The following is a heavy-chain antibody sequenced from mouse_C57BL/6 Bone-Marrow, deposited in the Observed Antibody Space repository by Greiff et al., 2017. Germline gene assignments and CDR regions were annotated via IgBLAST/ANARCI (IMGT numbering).Heavy chain of an antibody. J-gene: IGHJ2*01. CDR3: ASEAGISFLHY. CDR1: GYTFNSYW. CDR2: INPSNGGT. D-gene: IGHD1-1*01. Sequence: QVQLQQPGNELVQPVASLKLSCKTSGYTFNSYWMHLVKPRPGQGLEWIGNINPSNGGTNYNEKFKSKATLTVDKSSSTAYMQLSSLTSEDSAVYYCASEAGISFLHYWGQGATLTVFS. V-gene: IGHV1-53*01.